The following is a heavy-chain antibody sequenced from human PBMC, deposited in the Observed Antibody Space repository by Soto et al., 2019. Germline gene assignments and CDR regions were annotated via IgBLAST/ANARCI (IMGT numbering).Heavy chain of an antibody. CDR3: AKDRGGGFFVFDY. V-gene: IGHV3-21*01. J-gene: IGHJ4*02. D-gene: IGHD3-10*01. Sequence: EVQLVESGGGLVKPGGSLRLSCAASGFTFSTYSMNWVRQAPGKGLEWVSSISSSSSYIYYADSVKGRFTISRDNAKNSLYLQMNSLRAEDTAVYYGAKDRGGGFFVFDYWGQGTLVTVSS. CDR1: GFTFSTYS. CDR2: ISSSSSYI.